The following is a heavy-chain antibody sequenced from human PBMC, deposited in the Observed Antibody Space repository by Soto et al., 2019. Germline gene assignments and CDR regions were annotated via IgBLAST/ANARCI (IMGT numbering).Heavy chain of an antibody. CDR1: GYTFTTSG. CDR2: ISTYNGDT. V-gene: IGHV1-18*01. J-gene: IGHJ6*02. D-gene: IGHD5-12*01. Sequence: VASVKVSCKASGYTFTTSGISWVRQAPGQRLEWMGWISTYNGDTNYAQTFQSRVTMTTDTSTSTVHMEVRSLRSDDTAVYYCAREGVAPYYYYGMDVWGQGTPVTVSS. CDR3: AREGVAPYYYYGMDV.